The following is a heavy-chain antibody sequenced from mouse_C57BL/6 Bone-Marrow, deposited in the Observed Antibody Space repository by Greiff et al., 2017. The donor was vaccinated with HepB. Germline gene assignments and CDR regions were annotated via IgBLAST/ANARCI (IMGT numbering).Heavy chain of an antibody. V-gene: IGHV1-50*01. CDR3: ARSSYKGFAY. CDR1: GYTFTSYW. CDR2: IDPSDSYT. D-gene: IGHD1-3*01. Sequence: VQLQQPGAELVKPGASVKLSCKASGYTFTSYWMQWVKQRPGQGLEWIGEIDPSDSYTNYNQKFKGKATMTVYTSSSTAYMQLSSLTSEDSAVYYCARSSYKGFAYWGQGTRVTVSA. J-gene: IGHJ3*01.